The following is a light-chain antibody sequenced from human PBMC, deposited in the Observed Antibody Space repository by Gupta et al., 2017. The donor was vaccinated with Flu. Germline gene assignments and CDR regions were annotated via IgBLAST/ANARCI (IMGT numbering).Light chain of an antibody. CDR3: GTWDTNLRGV. Sequence: QKVTISCSGTNSDIGNNFESWYQQLQANAPKLLMYDNNKRPAAIVDRFSGAKSGTYATLGIIGLQTGEEEDDYCGTWDTNLRGVFGGGTKLTVL. V-gene: IGLV1-51*01. CDR2: DNN. J-gene: IGLJ3*02. CDR1: NSDIGNNF.